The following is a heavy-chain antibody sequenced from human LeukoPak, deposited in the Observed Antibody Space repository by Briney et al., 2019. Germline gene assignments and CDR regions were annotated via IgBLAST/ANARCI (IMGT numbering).Heavy chain of an antibody. CDR2: ISSSGSYT. CDR1: GFTFSDYY. J-gene: IGHJ6*04. Sequence: PGGYLRLSCAASGFTFSDYYMSWIRQAPGKGLEWVSYISSSGSYTNYADSVKGRFTISRDNAKNSLYLQMNSLRAEDTAVYYCARDLVVVPAARSYYYYGMDVWGKGTTVTVSS. CDR3: ARDLVVVPAARSYYYYGMDV. V-gene: IGHV3-11*06. D-gene: IGHD2-2*01.